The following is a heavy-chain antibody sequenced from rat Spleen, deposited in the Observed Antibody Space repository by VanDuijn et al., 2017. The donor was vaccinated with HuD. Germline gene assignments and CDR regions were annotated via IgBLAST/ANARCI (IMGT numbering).Heavy chain of an antibody. CDR2: INSAGST. CDR3: AKFYYYDGPYYYDY. D-gene: IGHD1-12*02. V-gene: IGHV3-3*01. CDR1: GHFISSNY. Sequence: ELQLQESGPGLVKPSQSLTLTCSVTGHFISSNYWGWLRKFPGHKLEWMGYINSAGSTNYNPSLKSRISITRDTSKNKFFLLVNSVTTEDTATYFCAKFYYYDGPYYYDYWGQGIMVTVSS. J-gene: IGHJ2*01.